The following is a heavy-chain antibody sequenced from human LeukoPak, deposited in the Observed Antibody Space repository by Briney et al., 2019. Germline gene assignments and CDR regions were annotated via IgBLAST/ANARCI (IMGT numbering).Heavy chain of an antibody. V-gene: IGHV3-30*18. Sequence: GGSLRLSCAASGFTFSSYGMHWVRQAPGKGLEGVAVISYDGSNKYYADSVKGRFTISRDNSKNTLYLQMNSLRAEDTAVYYCAKSAGGNAFDIWGQGTMVTVSS. CDR2: ISYDGSNK. D-gene: IGHD1-1*01. CDR3: AKSAGGNAFDI. J-gene: IGHJ3*02. CDR1: GFTFSSYG.